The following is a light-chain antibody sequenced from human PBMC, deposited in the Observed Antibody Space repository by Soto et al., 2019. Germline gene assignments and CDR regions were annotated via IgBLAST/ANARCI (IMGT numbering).Light chain of an antibody. CDR1: QSVSSK. CDR2: DTS. J-gene: IGKJ5*01. CDR3: QQYNDWFSIT. V-gene: IGKV3-15*01. Sequence: EIVMTQSPATLSVSPGERAALSCRASQSVSSKLAWYRQRPGQAPRLVIYDTSTRAAGVPARFSGSESGTEFTLAIRSLQSEDFGVYYCQQYNDWFSITFGQGTRLEIK.